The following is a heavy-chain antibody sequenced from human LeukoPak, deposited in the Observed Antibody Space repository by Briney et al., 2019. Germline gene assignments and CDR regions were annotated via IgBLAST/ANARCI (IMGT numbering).Heavy chain of an antibody. CDR3: ARGRYFDWLFDY. CDR2: INYDGSEK. Sequence: GGSLRLSCAASGFTFSSHGMHWVRQSPGKGLEWVANINYDGSEKYYVDSVKGRFTISTDDAKNSLYLQMNSLRAEDTAVYYCARGRYFDWLFDYWGQGTLVTVSS. D-gene: IGHD3-9*01. J-gene: IGHJ4*02. CDR1: GFTFSSHG. V-gene: IGHV3-7*03.